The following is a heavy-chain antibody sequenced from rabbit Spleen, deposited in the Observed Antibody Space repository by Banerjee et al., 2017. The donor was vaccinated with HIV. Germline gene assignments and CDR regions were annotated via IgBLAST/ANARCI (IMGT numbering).Heavy chain of an antibody. J-gene: IGHJ6*01. D-gene: IGHD8-1*01. CDR2: IEPIFGRT. Sequence: QEQLVESGGGLVQPGGSLKLSCKASGFDFSVYGLSWVRQAPGKGLEWIGYIEPIFGRTYYASWVNGRFTISSHNAQNTLYLQLNSLTAADTATYFCARDAGTSFSTYGMDLWGPGTLVTVS. V-gene: IGHV1S47*01. CDR3: ARDAGTSFSTYGMDL. CDR1: GFDFSVYG.